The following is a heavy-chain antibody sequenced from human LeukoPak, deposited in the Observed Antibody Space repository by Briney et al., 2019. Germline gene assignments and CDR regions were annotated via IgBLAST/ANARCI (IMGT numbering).Heavy chain of an antibody. D-gene: IGHD4-23*01. CDR3: ARRRYGGNPDY. CDR2: IYYSGST. V-gene: IGHV4-59*01. J-gene: IGHJ4*02. CDR1: GGSISSYY. Sequence: PSETLSLTCTVSGGSISSYYWSWIRQPPGKGLEWIGYIYYSGSTNYNPSLKSRVTISVDTSKNQFSLKLSSVTAADTAVYYCARRRYGGNPDYWGQGTLVTVSS.